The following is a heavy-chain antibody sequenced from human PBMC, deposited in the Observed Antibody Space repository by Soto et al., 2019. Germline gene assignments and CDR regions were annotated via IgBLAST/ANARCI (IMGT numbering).Heavy chain of an antibody. V-gene: IGHV3-30*18. Sequence: GGSLRLSCAASGFTFTSYGMHWVRQAPGKGLEWVAVISSDGRNKYYSDSVKGRFTISRDVSKNTVFLHMDSLSAEDTAVYYCAKEGDFYDISTGYFGSKAYFDHWGQGTLVTVSS. CDR1: GFTFTSYG. J-gene: IGHJ4*02. D-gene: IGHD3-9*01. CDR2: ISSDGRNK. CDR3: AKEGDFYDISTGYFGSKAYFDH.